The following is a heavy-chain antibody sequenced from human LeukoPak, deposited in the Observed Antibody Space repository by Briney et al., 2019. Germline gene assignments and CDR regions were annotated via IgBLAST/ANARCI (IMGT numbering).Heavy chain of an antibody. V-gene: IGHV3-11*01. CDR3: ARDHSTYYYDSSGSQNDY. CDR2: ISSSGSTI. D-gene: IGHD3-22*01. Sequence: GGSLRLSCSASGFDSSNYWMSWVRQAPGKGLEWVSYISSSGSTIYYADSVKGRFTISRDNAKNSLYLQMNSLRAEDTAVYYCARDHSTYYYDSSGSQNDYWGQGTLVTVSS. CDR1: GFDSSNYW. J-gene: IGHJ4*02.